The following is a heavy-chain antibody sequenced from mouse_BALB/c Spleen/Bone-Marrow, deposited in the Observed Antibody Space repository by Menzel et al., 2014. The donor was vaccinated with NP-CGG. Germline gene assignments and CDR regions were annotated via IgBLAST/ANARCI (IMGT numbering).Heavy chain of an antibody. J-gene: IGHJ2*02. V-gene: IGHV1S56*01. Sequence: QVQLQQSGPELVKPGASVRISCKASGYTFTSYYIHWVKQRPGQGLEWIGWIYPGNVNTKYNEKFKGKATLTADKSSSTAYMQLSSLTSEDSAVYFCAKEASRGPDYWGQGTSLTVSS. CDR3: AKEASRGPDY. CDR2: IYPGNVNT. CDR1: GYTFTSYY. D-gene: IGHD3-3*01.